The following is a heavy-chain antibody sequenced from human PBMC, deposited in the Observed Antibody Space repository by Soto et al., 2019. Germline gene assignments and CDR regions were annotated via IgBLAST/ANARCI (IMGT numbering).Heavy chain of an antibody. Sequence: SVKVSCKASGGTFSSYAISWVRQAPGQGLEWMGGIIPIFGTANYAQKFQGRVTITADKSTRTAYMELSSLRSEDTAVYYCARDKGGSYPAGFDYWGQGTMVTVSS. CDR1: GGTFSSYA. J-gene: IGHJ4*02. CDR2: IIPIFGTA. CDR3: ARDKGGSYPAGFDY. V-gene: IGHV1-69*06. D-gene: IGHD1-26*01.